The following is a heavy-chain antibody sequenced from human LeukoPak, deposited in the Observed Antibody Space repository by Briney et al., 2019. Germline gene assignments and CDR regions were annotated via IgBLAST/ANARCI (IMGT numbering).Heavy chain of an antibody. D-gene: IGHD2-2*01. CDR1: GFTFSSYW. CDR3: AKDPANQLLYPAHFSH. CDR2: IWSDGNNK. V-gene: IGHV3-33*06. Sequence: GGSLRLSCAASGFTFSSYWMSWVRQAPGKGLEWVAVIWSDGNNKHYADSVKGRFTISRDNSKNTLYLHMNSLRAEDTAIYFCAKDPANQLLYPAHFSHWGQGTLVTVSS. J-gene: IGHJ1*01.